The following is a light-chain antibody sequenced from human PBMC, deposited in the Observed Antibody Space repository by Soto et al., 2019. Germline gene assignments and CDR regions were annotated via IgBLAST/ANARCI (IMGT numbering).Light chain of an antibody. V-gene: IGKV3-11*01. CDR1: QTVGRY. CDR2: DAP. Sequence: DIVLTQSPATLSLSPGDRVTLSCRASQTVGRYLSWYQHSPGQGPRLLVYDAPNRATGVPARFSGSESETDFTLTSSSLEPEDFAVYYCQQRRHWPITCGQGTRLEIK. CDR3: QQRRHWPIT. J-gene: IGKJ5*01.